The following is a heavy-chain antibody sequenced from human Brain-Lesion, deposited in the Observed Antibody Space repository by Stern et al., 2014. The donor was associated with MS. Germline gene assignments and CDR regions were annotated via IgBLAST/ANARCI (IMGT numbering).Heavy chain of an antibody. J-gene: IGHJ6*02. V-gene: IGHV4-61*02. CDR2: IFNSGST. Sequence: VQLVESGPGLVKPSQTLSLSCTVSGGSISSGGYYWSWIRQPAGKGLEWIGRIFNSGSTSYNPSLKSRFTISIDTSKNQFSLRLTSMTAADTAVYYCARGRVVPGFQYYATDVWGQGTTVIVSS. CDR3: ARGRVVPGFQYYATDV. D-gene: IGHD2-2*01. CDR1: GGSISSGGYY.